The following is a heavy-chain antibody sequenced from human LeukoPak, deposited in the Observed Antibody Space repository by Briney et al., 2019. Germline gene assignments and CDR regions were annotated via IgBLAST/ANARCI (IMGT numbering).Heavy chain of an antibody. CDR2: INTNTGNP. CDR1: GYTFTSYA. CDR3: ARDLEELLWFGELRNYFDY. Sequence: ASVKVSCKASGYTFTSYAMNWVRQAPGQGLEWMGWINTNTGNPTYAQGFTGRFVFSLDTSVSTAYLQISSLKAEDTAVYYCARDLEELLWFGELRNYFDYWGQGTLVTVSS. J-gene: IGHJ4*02. V-gene: IGHV7-4-1*02. D-gene: IGHD3-10*01.